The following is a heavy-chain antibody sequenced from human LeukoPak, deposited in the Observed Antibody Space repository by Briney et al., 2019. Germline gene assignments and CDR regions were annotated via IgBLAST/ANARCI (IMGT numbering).Heavy chain of an antibody. J-gene: IGHJ6*03. CDR2: INHSGST. Sequence: PSETLSLTCAVYGGSFSGYYWSWIRQPPGKGLEWIGEINHSGSTNYNPSLKSRVTISVDTSKNQFSLKLSSVTAADTAVYYCARERVNYYMDVWGKGTTVTVSS. V-gene: IGHV4-34*01. D-gene: IGHD3-22*01. CDR1: GGSFSGYY. CDR3: ARERVNYYMDV.